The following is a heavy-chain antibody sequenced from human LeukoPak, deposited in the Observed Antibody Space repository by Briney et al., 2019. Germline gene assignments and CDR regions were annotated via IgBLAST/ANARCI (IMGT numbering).Heavy chain of an antibody. D-gene: IGHD2-21*02. CDR3: AKGDIVVVTAWFDP. V-gene: IGHV3-23*01. Sequence: GGSLRLSCAASGFNFSSYAMRWVRQAPGKGLEWVSAISGSGGSTYYADSVKGRFTISRDNSKNTLYLQMNSLRAEDTAVYYCAKGDIVVVTAWFDPWGQGTLVTVSS. CDR1: GFNFSSYA. CDR2: ISGSGGST. J-gene: IGHJ5*02.